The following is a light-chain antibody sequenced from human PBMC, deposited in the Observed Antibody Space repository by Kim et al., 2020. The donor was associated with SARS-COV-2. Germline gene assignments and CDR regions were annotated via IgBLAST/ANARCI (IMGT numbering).Light chain of an antibody. CDR2: AAS. Sequence: IRMTQSPSSLSASTGDRVTITRRASQDISGYLAWHQQKPGKAPKLLIYAASTLQSGVPSRFSGSGSGTDFTLTISCLQSEDFATYYCQQYYSYPPTFGQGTKLEI. V-gene: IGKV1-8*01. CDR1: QDISGY. CDR3: QQYYSYPPT. J-gene: IGKJ2*01.